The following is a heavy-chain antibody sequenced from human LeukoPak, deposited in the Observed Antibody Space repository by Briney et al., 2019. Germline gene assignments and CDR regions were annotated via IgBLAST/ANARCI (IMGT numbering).Heavy chain of an antibody. D-gene: IGHD6-19*01. CDR3: ARDGWYRWFDP. CDR2: IYTSGST. CDR1: GGSISSGSYY. J-gene: IGHJ5*02. V-gene: IGHV4-61*02. Sequence: SQTLSLTCTVSGGSISSGSYYWNWIRQPAGKGLEWIGRIYTSGSTNYNPSLKSRVTISVDTSKNQFSLKLSSVTAADTAVYYCARDGWYRWFDPWGQGTLVTVSS.